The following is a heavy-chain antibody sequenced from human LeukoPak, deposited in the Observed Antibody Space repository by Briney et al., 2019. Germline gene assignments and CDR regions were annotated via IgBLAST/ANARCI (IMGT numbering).Heavy chain of an antibody. CDR2: IYTSGST. Sequence: SETLSLTCTVSGGSISSYYGSWIWQPAGKGLEWIGRIYTSGSTNYNPSLKSRVTMSVDTSKNQFSLKLSSVTAADTAVYYCARDRYCSGGSCYSGFDYWGQGTLVTVSS. CDR3: ARDRYCSGGSCYSGFDY. CDR1: GGSISSYY. V-gene: IGHV4-4*07. D-gene: IGHD2-15*01. J-gene: IGHJ4*02.